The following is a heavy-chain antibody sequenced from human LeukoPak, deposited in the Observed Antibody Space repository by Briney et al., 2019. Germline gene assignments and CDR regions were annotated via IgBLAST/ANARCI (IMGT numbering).Heavy chain of an antibody. Sequence: PGGSLRLSCAASGFTFSRYWMSWVRQAPGKGLEWVANINQDGSEEYYVDSVKGRFTISRDNAKNSLYLQMNSLRAEDTAVYCGTYYFDYWGQGTLVTVSS. CDR2: INQDGSEE. CDR1: GFTFSRYW. V-gene: IGHV3-7*01. D-gene: IGHD2-15*01. J-gene: IGHJ4*02. CDR3: TYYFDY.